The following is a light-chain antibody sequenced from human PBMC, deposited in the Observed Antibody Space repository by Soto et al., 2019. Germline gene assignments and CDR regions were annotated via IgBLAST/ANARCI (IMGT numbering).Light chain of an antibody. CDR3: QQYKDWPPYT. CDR2: GAS. Sequence: PGERATLSCRTSQNVSTSLDWYQQKPGQAPRLLIYGASTRATGVPARFSGGGSGTEFTLTISSLQSEDFAVYFCQQYKDWPPYTFGQGTKLEIK. CDR1: QNVSTS. J-gene: IGKJ2*01. V-gene: IGKV3-15*01.